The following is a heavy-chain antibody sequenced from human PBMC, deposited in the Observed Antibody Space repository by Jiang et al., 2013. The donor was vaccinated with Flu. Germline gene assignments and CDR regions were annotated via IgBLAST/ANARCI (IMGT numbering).Heavy chain of an antibody. CDR3: AKDLSRAAAGSDY. V-gene: IGHV3-30*18. Sequence: SCAASGFTFSSYGMHWVRQAPGKGLEWVAVISYDGSNKYYADSVKGRFTISRDNSKNTLYLQMNSLRAEDTAVYYCAKDLSRAAAGSDYWGQGTLVTVSS. CDR2: ISYDGSNK. D-gene: IGHD6-13*01. J-gene: IGHJ4*02. CDR1: GFTFSSYG.